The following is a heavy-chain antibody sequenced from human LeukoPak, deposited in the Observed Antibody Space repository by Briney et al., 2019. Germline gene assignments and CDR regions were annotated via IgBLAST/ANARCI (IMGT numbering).Heavy chain of an antibody. CDR1: GGYISSSSHY. Sequence: WETLSLNCTVFGGYISSSSHYWGWIRQPPGRGVEWIGTIYYSGISYYNPSLASRVTISVDTSKNQFSLNLRSVTAADTAVYYCARTNPSFDYWGQGTLVTVSS. CDR2: IYYSGIS. V-gene: IGHV4-39*01. CDR3: ARTNPSFDY. J-gene: IGHJ4*02.